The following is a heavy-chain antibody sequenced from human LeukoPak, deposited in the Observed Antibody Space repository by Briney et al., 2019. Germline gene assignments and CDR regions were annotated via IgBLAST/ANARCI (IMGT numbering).Heavy chain of an antibody. CDR1: GFTFSNYG. CDR2: MSFDGNNN. V-gene: IGHV3-30*18. CDR3: AKDTHGDYPDN. D-gene: IGHD4-17*01. J-gene: IGHJ4*02. Sequence: GRSLRLSCAASGFTFSNYGIHWVRQAPGKGLEWVAVMSFDGNNNYYADSVKGRFTISRDNSKNTLYLQMNSLRAEDTAAYYCAKDTHGDYPDNWGQGTLVTVSS.